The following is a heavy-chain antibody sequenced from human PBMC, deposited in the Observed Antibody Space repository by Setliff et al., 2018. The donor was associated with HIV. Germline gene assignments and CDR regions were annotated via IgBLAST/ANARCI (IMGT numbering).Heavy chain of an antibody. D-gene: IGHD3-10*01. CDR3: ARDRARRFSKSPSFNYFDV. CDR1: GDSISGYY. J-gene: IGHJ4*02. CDR2: IYSSGST. V-gene: IGHV4-4*07. Sequence: SETLSLTCNVSGDSISGYYWNWIRQPAEKGLEWIGRIYSSGSTNYNPSLKSRVIMSVDTSKNHFSLRLTSVTAADTAVYYCARDRARRFSKSPSFNYFDVGGQGALVTVSS.